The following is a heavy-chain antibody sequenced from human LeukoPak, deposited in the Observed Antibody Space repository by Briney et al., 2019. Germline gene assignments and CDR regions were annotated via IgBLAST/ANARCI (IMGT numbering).Heavy chain of an antibody. CDR3: ARGSGWYDP. J-gene: IGHJ5*02. CDR1: GGSLSGRS. CDR2: FHVSGTT. V-gene: IGHV4-59*11. D-gene: IGHD3-10*01. Sequence: SETLSLTCTVSGGSLSGRSWSWIRQPPGKGLEWIGYFHVSGTTNYNPALQSRVTISVDMSKNQFSLRLSSVTAADTAVYFCARGSGWYDPWGQGTLVTVSS.